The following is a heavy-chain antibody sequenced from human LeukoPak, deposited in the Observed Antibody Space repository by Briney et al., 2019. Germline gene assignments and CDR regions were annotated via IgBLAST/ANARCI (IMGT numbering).Heavy chain of an antibody. CDR2: IYYSGST. D-gene: IGHD5-12*01. V-gene: IGHV4-39*07. CDR3: ARSRQATDAFDI. CDR1: GGSISSSSYY. Sequence: PSETLSLTCTVSGGSISSSSYYWGWLRQPPGKGLEWIGSIYYSGSTYYNPSLKSRVTISVDTSKNQFSLKLSSVTAADTAVYYCARSRQATDAFDIWGQGTMVTVSS. J-gene: IGHJ3*02.